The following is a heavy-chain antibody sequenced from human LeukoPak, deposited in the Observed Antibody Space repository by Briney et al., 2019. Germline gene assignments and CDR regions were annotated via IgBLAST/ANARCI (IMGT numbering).Heavy chain of an antibody. D-gene: IGHD6-6*01. Sequence: GGSPRLSCAASGFTFSDYYMNWIRQAPGKGLEWVSYISSSASTIYYAGSVKGRFTISRDNAKNSLFLQMNSLRAEDTAVYYCARRAARSPYFDYWGQGILVTVSS. J-gene: IGHJ4*02. V-gene: IGHV3-11*04. CDR2: ISSSASTI. CDR3: ARRAARSPYFDY. CDR1: GFTFSDYY.